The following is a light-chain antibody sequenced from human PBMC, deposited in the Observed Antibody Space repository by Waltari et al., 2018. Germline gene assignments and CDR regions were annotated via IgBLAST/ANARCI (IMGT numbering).Light chain of an antibody. CDR2: GST. J-gene: IGLJ3*02. V-gene: IGLV1-40*01. Sequence: QSVLTQPPSVSGAPGQRVTIPCIGSGSNLGAGDDVHWSQQLPRAAPKLLIYGSTSRPLGVPDRFFGSTSGTSASLAITGLQAEDEADYYCQSYDTSLSVVFGGGTKLTVL. CDR3: QSYDTSLSVV. CDR1: GSNLGAGDD.